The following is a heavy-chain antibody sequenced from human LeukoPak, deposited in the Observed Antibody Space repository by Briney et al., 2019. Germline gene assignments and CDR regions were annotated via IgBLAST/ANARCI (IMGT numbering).Heavy chain of an antibody. CDR1: GGSIRSYY. J-gene: IGHJ4*02. CDR2: MYYRGNT. CDR3: ATGVHGIAAAGDYYFDY. V-gene: IGHV4-59*01. Sequence: SETLSLTCTVSGGSIRSYYWSWIRQPQGKGLEWIGYMYYRGNTNYNPSLKSRVTISVDTSKNQFSLKLSSVTAADTAVYYCATGVHGIAAAGDYYFDYWGQGTLVTVSS. D-gene: IGHD6-13*01.